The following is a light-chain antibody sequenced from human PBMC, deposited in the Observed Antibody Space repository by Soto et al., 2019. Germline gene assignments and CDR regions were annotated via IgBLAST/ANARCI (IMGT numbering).Light chain of an antibody. CDR3: QQYYSTPLT. V-gene: IGKV4-1*01. Sequence: DIVMTQSPDSLAVSLGERATINCKSSQSVLSSSNNMNYLSWYQQKPGQPPKLLFYWASTRESGVPDRFSGSGSGTDFTLTLSRLQAEDVALYYCQQYYSTPLTFGGGTKVEIK. J-gene: IGKJ4*01. CDR2: WAS. CDR1: QSVLSSSNNMNY.